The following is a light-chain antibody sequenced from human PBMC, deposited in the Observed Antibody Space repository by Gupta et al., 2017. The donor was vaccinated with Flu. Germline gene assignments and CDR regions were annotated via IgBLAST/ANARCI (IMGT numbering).Light chain of an antibody. CDR3: QSYDTSLGGSGV. CDR1: SSNIGAHFD. CDR2: GDT. Sequence: QSVLTQLPSVSGAPGQRITISCIGSSSNIGAHFDVHWYQQLPGAAPKLLISGDTNRASGVPDRFSGSKSGSSASLAITGLQAEDEADYYCQSYDTSLGGSGVFGTGTRVTVL. J-gene: IGLJ1*01. V-gene: IGLV1-40*01.